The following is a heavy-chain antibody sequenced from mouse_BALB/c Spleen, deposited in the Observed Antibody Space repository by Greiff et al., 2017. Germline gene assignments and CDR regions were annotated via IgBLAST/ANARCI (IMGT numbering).Heavy chain of an antibody. V-gene: IGHV3-2*02. CDR3: AREGFAY. CDR2: ISYSGST. J-gene: IGHJ3*01. Sequence: DVQLQESGPGLVKPSQSLSLTCTVTGYSITSDYAWNWIRQFPGNKLEWMGYISYSGSTSYNPSLKSRISITRDTSKNQFFLQLNSVTTEDTATYYCAREGFAYGGQGTLVTVSA. CDR1: GYSITSDYA.